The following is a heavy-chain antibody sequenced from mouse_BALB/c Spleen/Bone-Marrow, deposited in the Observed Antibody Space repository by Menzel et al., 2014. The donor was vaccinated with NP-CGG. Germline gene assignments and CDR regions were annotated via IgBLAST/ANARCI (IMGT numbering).Heavy chain of an antibody. CDR1: GYTFTSYT. J-gene: IGHJ2*01. CDR2: INPSSGYT. V-gene: IGHV1-4*01. CDR3: ARFITTATEYFDY. Sequence: QVQLQQSGAELARPGASVKMSCKASGYTFTSYTMHWVKQSPGQGLEWTGYINPSSGYTNYNQKFKDKATLTADKSSSTAYMQLSSLTSEDSAVYYCARFITTATEYFDYWGQGTTLTVSS. D-gene: IGHD1-2*01.